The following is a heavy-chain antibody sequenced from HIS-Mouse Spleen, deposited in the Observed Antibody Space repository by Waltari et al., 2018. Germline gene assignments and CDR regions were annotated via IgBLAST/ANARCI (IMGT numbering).Heavy chain of an antibody. V-gene: IGHV4-38-2*02. CDR3: ARAGDYGDYGGYFDY. CDR1: GYSLSSGYY. J-gene: IGHJ4*02. D-gene: IGHD4-17*01. CDR2: IYHSGST. Sequence: QVQLQESGPGLVKPSETLSPTCTVSGYSLSSGYYWGCILQPPGKGLEWIGSIYHSGSTYYNPSLKSRVTISVDTSKNQFSLKLSSVTAADTAVYYCARAGDYGDYGGYFDYWGQGTLVTVSS.